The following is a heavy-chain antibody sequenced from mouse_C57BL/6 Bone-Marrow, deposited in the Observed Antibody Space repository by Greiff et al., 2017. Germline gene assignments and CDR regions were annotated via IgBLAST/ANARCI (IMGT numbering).Heavy chain of an antibody. V-gene: IGHV1-55*01. CDR1: GYTFTSYW. J-gene: IGHJ2*01. Sequence: QVQLQQPGAELVKPGASVKMSCKASGYTFTSYWITWVKQRPGQGLEWIGDIYPGSGSTNYNEKFKSKATLTVDTSSSTAYMQLSSLTSEDSAFYDCAIITTVVDYFDYWGQGTTLTVSS. D-gene: IGHD1-1*01. CDR3: AIITTVVDYFDY. CDR2: IYPGSGST.